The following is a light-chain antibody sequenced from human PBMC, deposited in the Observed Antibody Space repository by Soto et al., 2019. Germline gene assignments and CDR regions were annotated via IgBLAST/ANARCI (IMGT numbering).Light chain of an antibody. Sequence: DIQMTQSPSSLAASVGDRVTITWRASQGISYYLAWYQQKPGKVPKLLIYAAFTLNPRLPSRFSGSGSGTDFTVIISSMQHGDFGRYYCPKYNRPPRTFGQGTNVEIQ. CDR3: PKYNRPPRT. J-gene: IGKJ1*01. CDR1: QGISYY. V-gene: IGKV1-27*01. CDR2: AAF.